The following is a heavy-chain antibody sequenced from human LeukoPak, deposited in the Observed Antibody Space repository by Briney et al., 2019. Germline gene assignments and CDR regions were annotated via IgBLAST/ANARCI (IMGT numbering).Heavy chain of an antibody. V-gene: IGHV4-38-2*02. CDR2: INHSGHT. Sequence: SETLSLTCTVSGYSISSGYYWGWIRQPPGKGLELIGSINHSGHTYYNPSLKSRVTISVDTSKNQFSLKVNSVNPEDTAVYYCARVGGGSDPYYAMDVWGQGTTTTVSS. CDR3: ARVGGGSDPYYAMDV. CDR1: GYSISSGYY. D-gene: IGHD2-15*01. J-gene: IGHJ6*02.